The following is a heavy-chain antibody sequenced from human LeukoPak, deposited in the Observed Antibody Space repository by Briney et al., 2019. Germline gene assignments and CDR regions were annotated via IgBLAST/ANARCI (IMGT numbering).Heavy chain of an antibody. CDR3: AWAGLEWGIRGFDY. CDR2: INWNGGST. J-gene: IGHJ4*02. Sequence: RPGGSLRLSCAASGFTFDDYGMSWVRQAPGKGLEWVSGINWNGGSTGYADSVKGRFTISRDNAKNSLYLQMNGLRAEDTALYYCAWAGLEWGIRGFDYWGQGTLVTVSS. CDR1: GFTFDDYG. V-gene: IGHV3-20*04. D-gene: IGHD3-3*01.